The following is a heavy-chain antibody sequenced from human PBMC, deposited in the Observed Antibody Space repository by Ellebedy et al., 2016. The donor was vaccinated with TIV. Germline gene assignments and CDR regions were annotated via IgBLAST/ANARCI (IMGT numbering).Heavy chain of an antibody. Sequence: AASVKVSCKASGYTFTDYYLHWVRQAPGQGLEWLGWINPNSGGTNFAQKFQGWVTLTRDTTITTAYMELSSLTSDETATAVFYCARGGSSNWYEAFDFWGQGTLVTASS. D-gene: IGHD6-13*01. V-gene: IGHV1-2*04. CDR3: ARGGSSNWYEAFDF. CDR1: GYTFTDYY. CDR2: INPNSGGT. J-gene: IGHJ4*02.